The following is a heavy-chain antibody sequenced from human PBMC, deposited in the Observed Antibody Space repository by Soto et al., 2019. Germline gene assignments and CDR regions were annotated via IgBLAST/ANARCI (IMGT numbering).Heavy chain of an antibody. V-gene: IGHV4-30-2*01. CDR1: GGSISSGGYS. CDR3: ARVPHY. Sequence: SETLSLTCAVSGGSISSGGYSWGWIRQPPGKGLEWIGYIYHSVSTYYNPSLKSRVTISVDRSKNQFSLRLNSVTAADTAVYYCARVPHYWGQGTLVTV. CDR2: IYHSVST. J-gene: IGHJ4*02.